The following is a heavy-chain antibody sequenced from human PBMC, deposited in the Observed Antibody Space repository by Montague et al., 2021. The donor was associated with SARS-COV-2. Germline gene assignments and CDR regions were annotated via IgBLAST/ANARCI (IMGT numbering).Heavy chain of an antibody. J-gene: IGHJ4*02. CDR3: ASLTVDYYDSSGYYYNDY. CDR2: IYYSGST. Sequence: SETLSLTCTVSGGSISSSSYYWGWIRQPPGKRLEWIGSIYYSGSTDYNPSLNSRVTISVDTSKNQFSLKLSSVTAADTAVYYCASLTVDYYDSSGYYYNDYWGQGTLVTVSS. D-gene: IGHD3-22*01. CDR1: GGSISSSSYY. V-gene: IGHV4-39*01.